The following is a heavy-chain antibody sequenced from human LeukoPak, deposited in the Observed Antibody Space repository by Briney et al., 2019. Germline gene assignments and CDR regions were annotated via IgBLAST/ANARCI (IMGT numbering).Heavy chain of an antibody. CDR1: GFTFSSYS. V-gene: IGHV3-21*01. D-gene: IGHD6-19*01. CDR3: TRDYPSGYSSGWYFGFDY. CDR2: ISSSSSYI. J-gene: IGHJ4*02. Sequence: GGSLRLSCAASGFTFSSYSMNWVRQAPGKGLEWVSSISSSSSYIYYADSVKGRFTISRDNAKNSLYLQMNSLRAEDTAVYYCTRDYPSGYSSGWYFGFDYWGQGTLVTVPS.